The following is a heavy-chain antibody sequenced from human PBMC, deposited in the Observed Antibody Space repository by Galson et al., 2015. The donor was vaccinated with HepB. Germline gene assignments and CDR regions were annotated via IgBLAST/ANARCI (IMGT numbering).Heavy chain of an antibody. V-gene: IGHV4-39*01. CDR1: GGSISSSNYY. CDR2: LYYNGRT. D-gene: IGHD6-13*01. Sequence: SETLSLTCTVSGGSISSSNYYWAWIRQPPGKGLEWIGSLYYNGRTYYHPSLKSRVTVSGDTSKNQFPLKLISVTAADTAVYYCASLRGYSSSWDLDYWGQGTLVTVSS. CDR3: ASLRGYSSSWDLDY. J-gene: IGHJ4*02.